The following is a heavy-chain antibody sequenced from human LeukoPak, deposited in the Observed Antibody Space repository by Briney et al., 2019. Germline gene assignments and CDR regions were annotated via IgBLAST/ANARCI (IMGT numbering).Heavy chain of an antibody. Sequence: PSETLSLTCAVSGASFSGYYWSWIRQPPGKGLEWIGEINHSGSTNYNPSLKSRVTISVDTSKNQFSLKLSSVTAADTAVYYCARAPLMAARPFDYWGQGTLVTVSS. V-gene: IGHV4-34*01. CDR3: ARAPLMAARPFDY. D-gene: IGHD6-6*01. CDR1: GASFSGYY. J-gene: IGHJ4*02. CDR2: INHSGST.